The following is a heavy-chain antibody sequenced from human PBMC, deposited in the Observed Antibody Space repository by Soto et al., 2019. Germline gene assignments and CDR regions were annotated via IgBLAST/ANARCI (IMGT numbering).Heavy chain of an antibody. V-gene: IGHV3-7*01. Sequence: ESGGGLVQPGGSLSLSCAASGFTFSNYWMTWVRQAPGKGLEWVANIKQDGSEKYYVDSVKGRSTISRDNAKNSVYLHMDSLRVEDTAVYYCARVEGGYYGSGSYGFDYWGQGSLVTVSS. CDR3: ARVEGGYYGSGSYGFDY. CDR2: IKQDGSEK. J-gene: IGHJ4*02. CDR1: GFTFSNYW. D-gene: IGHD3-10*01.